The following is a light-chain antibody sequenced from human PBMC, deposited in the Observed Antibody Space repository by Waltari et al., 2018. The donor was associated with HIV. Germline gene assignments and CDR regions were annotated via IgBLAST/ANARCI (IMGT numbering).Light chain of an antibody. CDR1: QGIGTD. V-gene: IGKV1-6*01. CDR2: AAS. CDR3: LQDYNFPLT. J-gene: IGKJ4*02. Sequence: AIQMTQFPSSVSASVGDRLTITCRASQGIGTDLGCYQQKPGTAPTLLIYAASSLQIGVPARFSGSSSGTDFTLTISSLQPEDFATDYCLQDYNFPLTLGGGTKVEIK.